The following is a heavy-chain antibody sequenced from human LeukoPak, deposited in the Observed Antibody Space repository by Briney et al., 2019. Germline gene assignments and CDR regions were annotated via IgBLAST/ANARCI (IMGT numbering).Heavy chain of an antibody. CDR1: GGSISSSSYY. CDR3: ARIPIGVVPGFFDY. V-gene: IGHV4-39*01. D-gene: IGHD3-22*01. CDR2: MYLSGST. Sequence: SETLSLTCTVSGGSISSSSYYWGWIRQPPGKGLEWIGSMYLSGSTYYSPSLKSRVTISADMSKNQFSLKLSSVTAADTAVYYCARIPIGVVPGFFDYWGQGTLVTVSS. J-gene: IGHJ4*02.